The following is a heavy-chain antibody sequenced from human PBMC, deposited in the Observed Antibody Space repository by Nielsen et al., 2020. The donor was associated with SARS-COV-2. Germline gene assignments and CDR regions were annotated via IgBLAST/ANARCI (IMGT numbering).Heavy chain of an antibody. CDR3: ASRAEGLELWRRYFYYLDV. Sequence: SQTLSLTCALSSGSFNNYYWTWIRQSPGKGLEWIGDITHSGSTNYTPSLKSRVTISIDTSKNQFSLKLSSVTAADTAVYYCASRAEGLELWRRYFYYLDVWGKGTTVTVSS. J-gene: IGHJ6*03. CDR2: ITHSGST. D-gene: IGHD5-18*01. V-gene: IGHV4-34*01. CDR1: SGSFNNYY.